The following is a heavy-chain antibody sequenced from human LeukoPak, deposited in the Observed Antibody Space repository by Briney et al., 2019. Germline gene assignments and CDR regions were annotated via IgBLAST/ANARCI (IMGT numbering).Heavy chain of an antibody. Sequence: EGSLRLSCAASGFTFRTYDMTWVRQAPGQGLQWVSLIWTSDTAFYADSVKGRVTIYRDNSANTLYLQMNSLGVEDTAVYYCATAHQFSFQAWGQGTVVTVSS. CDR2: LIWTSDTA. D-gene: IGHD2-2*01. CDR3: ATAHQFSFQA. V-gene: IGHV3-23*01. J-gene: IGHJ1*01. CDR1: GFTFRTYD.